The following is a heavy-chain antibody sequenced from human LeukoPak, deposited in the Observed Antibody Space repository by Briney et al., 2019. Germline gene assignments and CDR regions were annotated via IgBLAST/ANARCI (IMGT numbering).Heavy chain of an antibody. CDR3: ARSDSDYYGSGSSKALDY. D-gene: IGHD3-10*01. V-gene: IGHV3-30-3*01. CDR1: GFTFSSYA. CDR2: ISYDGSNK. J-gene: IGHJ4*02. Sequence: GGSLRLSCAASGFTFSSYAMHWVRQAPGKGLEWVAVISYDGSNKYYADSVKGRFTISRDNSKNTLYLQMNSLRAEDTAVYYCARSDSDYYGSGSSKALDYWGQGTLVTVSS.